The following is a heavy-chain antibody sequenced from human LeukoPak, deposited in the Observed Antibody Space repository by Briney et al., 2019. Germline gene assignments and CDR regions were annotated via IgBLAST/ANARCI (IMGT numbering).Heavy chain of an antibody. V-gene: IGHV3-30-3*01. CDR2: ISYDGSNK. CDR3: ARDLSSAGDY. J-gene: IGHJ4*02. D-gene: IGHD3-16*02. CDR1: GFTFSSYA. Sequence: GXSLRLSCAASGFTFSSYAMSWVRQAPGKGLEWVAVISYDGSNKYYADSVKGRFTISRDNSKNTLYLQMNSLRAEDTAVYYCARDLSSAGDYWGQGTLVTVSS.